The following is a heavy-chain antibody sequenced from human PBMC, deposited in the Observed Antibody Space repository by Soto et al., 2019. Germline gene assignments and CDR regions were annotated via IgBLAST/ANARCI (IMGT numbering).Heavy chain of an antibody. J-gene: IGHJ4*02. CDR2: ISAYNGNT. CDR1: GYTFTSYG. D-gene: IGHD3-3*01. Sequence: ASVKVSCKASGYTFTSYGISWVRQAPGQGLEWKGWISAYNGNTNYAQKLQGRVTMTTDTSTSTAYMELRSLRSDDTAVYYCARGNSIFGVVIHPSPFAYWGQGTLVTVPS. V-gene: IGHV1-18*01. CDR3: ARGNSIFGVVIHPSPFAY.